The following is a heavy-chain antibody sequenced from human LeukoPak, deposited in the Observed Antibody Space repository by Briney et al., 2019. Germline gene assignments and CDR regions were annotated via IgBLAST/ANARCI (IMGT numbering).Heavy chain of an antibody. V-gene: IGHV4-38-2*02. CDR1: GYSISSDYY. J-gene: IGHJ4*02. Sequence: SETLSLTCTVSGYSISSDYYWGWIRQPPGKGLECVGSIYHRGSTYYNPSLRSRVTISLDRSKEKFSLKLTSVTAADTAVYFCARGAEYYAIWRGYAGYPDYWGQGISVTVSS. CDR3: ARGAEYYAIWRGYAGYPDY. D-gene: IGHD3-3*01. CDR2: IYHRGST.